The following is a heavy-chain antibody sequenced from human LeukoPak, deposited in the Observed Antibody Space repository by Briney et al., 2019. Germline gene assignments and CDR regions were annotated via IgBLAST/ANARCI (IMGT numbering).Heavy chain of an antibody. CDR2: IYSGGST. Sequence: GGTLRLSCAASGFTVSSNYMSWLRQAPGKGLEWVSVIYSGGSTYYADSVKGRFTISRDNSKNALYLQMNSLRAEDTAVYYCARVLSHLFDYWGQGTLVTVSS. J-gene: IGHJ4*02. CDR1: GFTVSSNY. CDR3: ARVLSHLFDY. V-gene: IGHV3-66*01.